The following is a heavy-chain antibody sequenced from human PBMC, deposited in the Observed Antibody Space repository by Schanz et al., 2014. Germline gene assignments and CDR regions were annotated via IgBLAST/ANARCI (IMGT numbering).Heavy chain of an antibody. J-gene: IGHJ6*02. Sequence: QVQLVESGGGVVQPGRSLRLSCAGSGFSFSDYGMHWVRQAPGRGLEWVAYIRFDASAKYYGDSVEGRFTISRDNSKNTLYLQMNSLRAEDTAVYYCAKIWKGHPIEVRPGWSDGMDVWGQGTTVTVSS. CDR3: AKIWKGHPIEVRPGWSDGMDV. D-gene: IGHD6-6*01. CDR2: IRFDASAK. CDR1: GFSFSDYG. V-gene: IGHV3-30*02.